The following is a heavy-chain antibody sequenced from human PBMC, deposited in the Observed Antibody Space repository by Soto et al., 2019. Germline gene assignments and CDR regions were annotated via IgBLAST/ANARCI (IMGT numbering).Heavy chain of an antibody. D-gene: IGHD6-19*01. Sequence: GASVKVSCKASGYTFTSYDINWVRQATGQGLEWMGWMNPYSGNTGYAQKFQGRVTMTRNTSISTAYMELSSLRSEDTAVYYCARGGVAGMWYYYYYMDVWGKGTTVTVSS. CDR1: GYTFTSYD. V-gene: IGHV1-8*01. J-gene: IGHJ6*03. CDR3: ARGGVAGMWYYYYYMDV. CDR2: MNPYSGNT.